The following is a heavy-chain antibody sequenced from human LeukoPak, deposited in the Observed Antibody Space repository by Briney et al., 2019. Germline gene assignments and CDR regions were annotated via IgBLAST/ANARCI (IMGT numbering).Heavy chain of an antibody. D-gene: IGHD6-19*01. CDR1: GGSFSGYY. V-gene: IGHV4-34*01. J-gene: IGHJ2*01. Sequence: SETLSLTCAVYGGSFSGYYWSWIRQPPGKGLEWIGEINHSGSTNYNPSLKSRVTISVDTSKSQFSLKLSSVTAADTAVYYCARGYSSGWYSGYWYFDLWGRGTLATVSS. CDR3: ARGYSSGWYSGYWYFDL. CDR2: INHSGST.